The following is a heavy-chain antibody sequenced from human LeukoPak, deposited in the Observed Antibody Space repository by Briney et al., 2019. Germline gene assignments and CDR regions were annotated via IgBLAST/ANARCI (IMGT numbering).Heavy chain of an antibody. CDR2: IRSKAYGGTT. CDR1: GFTFGDYA. D-gene: IGHD5-12*01. CDR3: TRDKWRYGGYGPYYFDY. Sequence: GGSLRLSCTASGFTFGDYAMSWFRQAPGKGLEWVGFIRSKAYGGTTEYAASVKGRFTISRDDSKSIAYLRMNSLKTEDTAVYYCTRDKWRYGGYGPYYFDYWGQGTLVTVSS. V-gene: IGHV3-49*03. J-gene: IGHJ4*02.